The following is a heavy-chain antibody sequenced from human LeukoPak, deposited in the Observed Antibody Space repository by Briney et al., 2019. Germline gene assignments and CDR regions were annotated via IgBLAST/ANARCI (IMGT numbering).Heavy chain of an antibody. J-gene: IGHJ3*02. CDR3: ARRRRIVGATPGAFDI. D-gene: IGHD1-26*01. CDR1: VGSFSGYY. CDR2: TNRRGST. V-gene: IGHV4-34*01. Sequence: PSETLSLTCAVPVGSFSGYYWRCIRQPPGKRLEWIGETNRRGSTNYDPCLKSRVTISVDPYKNQFSLKLSSVTAADTSVYYCARRRRIVGATPGAFDIWGQGTMVTVSS.